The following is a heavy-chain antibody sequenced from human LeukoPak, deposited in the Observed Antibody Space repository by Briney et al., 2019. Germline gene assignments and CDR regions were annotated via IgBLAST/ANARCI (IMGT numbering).Heavy chain of an antibody. CDR2: ISAYNGNT. Sequence: EASVKVSCKASGYTFTSYGISWVRQAPGQGLEWMGWISAYNGNTNYAQKLQGRVTMTTDTSTSTAYMELRSLRSDDTAVFYCARDRLDIVVFPSSKNRRYMDVWGKGTTVTVSS. CDR3: ARDRLDIVVFPSSKNRRYMDV. J-gene: IGHJ6*03. V-gene: IGHV1-18*01. D-gene: IGHD2-15*01. CDR1: GYTFTSYG.